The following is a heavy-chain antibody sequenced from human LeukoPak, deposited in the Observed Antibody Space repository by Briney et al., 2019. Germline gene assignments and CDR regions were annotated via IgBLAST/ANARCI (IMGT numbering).Heavy chain of an antibody. CDR2: ISSSGDTI. CDR1: GFTFSSYE. V-gene: IGHV3-48*03. J-gene: IGHJ4*02. Sequence: GGSLRLSCAASGFTFSSYEMNWVRQAPGKGLEWVSYISSSGDTIYYADSVKGRFTISRDNAKNSLYLQMNSLRAEDTAVYYCARDLVGVTIFDYWGQGTLVTVSS. D-gene: IGHD2-21*02. CDR3: ARDLVGVTIFDY.